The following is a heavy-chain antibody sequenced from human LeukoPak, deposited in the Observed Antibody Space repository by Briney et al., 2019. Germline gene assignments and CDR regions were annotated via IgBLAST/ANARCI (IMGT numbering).Heavy chain of an antibody. Sequence: PGGSLRLSCATSGFTFDNYAMHWVRQAPGKGLEWVSGISRNSDSRAYADSVKGRFTISRHNAKSSLSLQMNSLRPEDTAVYYCAKVDSDTWYLGSDYWGQGTLVTVSS. CDR3: AKVDSDTWYLGSDY. J-gene: IGHJ4*02. D-gene: IGHD2/OR15-2a*01. CDR2: ISRNSDSR. V-gene: IGHV3-9*01. CDR1: GFTFDNYA.